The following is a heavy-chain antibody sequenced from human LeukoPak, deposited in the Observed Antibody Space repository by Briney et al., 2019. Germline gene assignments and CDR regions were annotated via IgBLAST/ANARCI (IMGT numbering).Heavy chain of an antibody. V-gene: IGHV1-69*13. J-gene: IGHJ3*02. D-gene: IGHD3-22*01. CDR1: GGTFISYA. Sequence: ASVKVSCKASGGTFISYAISWVLQAPGQGLEWMGGIIPIFGTANYAQKFQGRVTITADESTSTAYMELSSLRSEDTAVYYCARDRGSSGYYSDAFDIWGQGTMVTVSS. CDR2: IIPIFGTA. CDR3: ARDRGSSGYYSDAFDI.